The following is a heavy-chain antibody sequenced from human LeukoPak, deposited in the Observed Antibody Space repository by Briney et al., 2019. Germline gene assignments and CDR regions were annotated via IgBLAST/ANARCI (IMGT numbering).Heavy chain of an antibody. J-gene: IGHJ4*02. CDR2: ISSSSSYI. D-gene: IGHD3-3*01. CDR3: ASSGRRITIFGEAPGI. V-gene: IGHV3-21*01. CDR1: GFTFSSYS. Sequence: GGSLRLSCAASGFTFSSYSMNWVRQAPGKGLEWVSSISSSSSYIYYADSVKGRFTISRDNAKNSLYLQMNSLRAEDTAVYYCASSGRRITIFGEAPGIWGQGTLVTVSS.